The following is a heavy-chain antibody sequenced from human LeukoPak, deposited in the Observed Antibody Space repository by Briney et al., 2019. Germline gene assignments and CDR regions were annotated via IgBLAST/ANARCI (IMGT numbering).Heavy chain of an antibody. D-gene: IGHD3-22*01. CDR1: GGSISSSSYY. V-gene: IGHV4-39*07. CDR3: ARANYYDSSGYFGGDAFDI. J-gene: IGHJ3*02. Sequence: PSETLSLTCTVSGGSISSSSYYWGWIRQPPGKGLEWIGSIYYSGSTYYNPSLKSRVTISVDTSKNQFSLKLSSVTAADTAVYYCARANYYDSSGYFGGDAFDIWGQGTMVTVSS. CDR2: IYYSGST.